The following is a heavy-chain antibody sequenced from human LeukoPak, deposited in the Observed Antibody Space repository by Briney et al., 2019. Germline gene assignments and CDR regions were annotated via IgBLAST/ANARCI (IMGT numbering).Heavy chain of an antibody. J-gene: IGHJ4*02. CDR2: INDRGIAT. CDR1: GFTFSNYA. CDR3: AKGNYDSSGYYYFDY. Sequence: GGSLRLSCAASGFTFSNYAMSWVRQAPGKGLEWVSTINDRGIATYYADSVKGRFTISRDNSKNTLSLQVSSLRAEDTAIYYCAKGNYDSSGYYYFDYWGQGTLVTVSS. D-gene: IGHD3-22*01. V-gene: IGHV3-23*01.